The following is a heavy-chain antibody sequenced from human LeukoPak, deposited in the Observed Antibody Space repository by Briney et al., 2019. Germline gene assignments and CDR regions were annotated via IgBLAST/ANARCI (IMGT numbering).Heavy chain of an antibody. D-gene: IGHD3-22*01. J-gene: IGHJ4*02. Sequence: PGGSLRLSCAASGFTFSSYAMSWVRQAPGKGLEWVSAISGSGGSTYCADSVKGRFTISRDNSKNTLYLQMNSLRAEDTAVYYCAKAGGNYYDSSGYPRKWGQGTLVTVSS. V-gene: IGHV3-23*01. CDR1: GFTFSSYA. CDR3: AKAGGNYYDSSGYPRK. CDR2: ISGSGGST.